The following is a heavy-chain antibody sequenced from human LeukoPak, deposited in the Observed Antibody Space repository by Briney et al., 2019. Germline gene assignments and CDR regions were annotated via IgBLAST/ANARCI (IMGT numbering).Heavy chain of an antibody. V-gene: IGHV1-69*06. CDR1: GYTFTGYY. Sequence: SVKVSCKASGYTFTGYYMNWVRQAPGQRLEWMGGIIPIFGTANYAQKFQGRVTITADKSTSTAYMELSSLRSEDTAVYYCARGIAAAGTSLDRYYYYYMDVWGKGTTVTVSS. J-gene: IGHJ6*03. CDR2: IIPIFGTA. CDR3: ARGIAAAGTSLDRYYYYYMDV. D-gene: IGHD6-13*01.